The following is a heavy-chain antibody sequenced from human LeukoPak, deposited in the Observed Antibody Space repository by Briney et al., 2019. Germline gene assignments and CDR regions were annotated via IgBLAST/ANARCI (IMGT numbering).Heavy chain of an antibody. V-gene: IGHV3-30*02. Sequence: GGSLRLSCAASGFTFSSYGIHWVRQAPGKGLEWVAFIRYDGGNKYYADSVKGRFTISRDNAKNSIYLQMDNLRAEDTAVYYCVREQWYYFDYWGQGALVTVSS. J-gene: IGHJ4*02. CDR1: GFTFSSYG. D-gene: IGHD6-19*01. CDR2: IRYDGGNK. CDR3: VREQWYYFDY.